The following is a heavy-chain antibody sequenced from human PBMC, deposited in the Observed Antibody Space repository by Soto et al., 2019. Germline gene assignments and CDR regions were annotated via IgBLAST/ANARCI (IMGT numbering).Heavy chain of an antibody. V-gene: IGHV4-61*01. D-gene: IGHD3-9*01. CDR3: ARVPLTTYFDL. CDR1: GGSVSGGSYC. J-gene: IGHJ2*01. CDR2: VYNSGST. Sequence: QVQLQESGPGLVKPSETLSLTCTVSGGSVSGGSYCWSWIRQPPGKGLECIGYVYNSGSTTYNPSRNSRVTLSVDTSKTQLSLGLSSVTAADTAVYYCARVPLTTYFDLWGRGTLVTFSS.